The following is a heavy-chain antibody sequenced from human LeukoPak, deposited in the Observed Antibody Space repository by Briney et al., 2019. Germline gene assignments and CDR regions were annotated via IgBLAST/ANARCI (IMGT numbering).Heavy chain of an antibody. CDR3: AASRYDYGDYVPLVY. D-gene: IGHD4-17*01. Sequence: PSETLSLTCAVYGGPFSGYYWSWLRQPPGKGLEWIGDINHSGSTNYNPSLKSRVTISVDTSKNQFSLKLSSVTAADTTVYYCAASRYDYGDYVPLVYWGQGTLVTVSS. CDR2: INHSGST. V-gene: IGHV4-34*01. J-gene: IGHJ4*02. CDR1: GGPFSGYY.